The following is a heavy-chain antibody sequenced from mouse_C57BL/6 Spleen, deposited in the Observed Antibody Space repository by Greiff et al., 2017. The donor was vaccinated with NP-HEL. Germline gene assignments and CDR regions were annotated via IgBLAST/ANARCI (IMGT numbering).Heavy chain of an antibody. CDR3: ARFYDGSYYAMDY. V-gene: IGHV1-54*01. CDR2: INPGSGGT. CDR1: GYAFTNYL. Sequence: QVQLKQSGAELVRPGTSVKVSCKASGYAFTNYLIEWVKQRPGQGLEWIGVINPGSGGTNYNEKFKGKATLTADKSSSTAYMQLSSLTSEDSAVYFCARFYDGSYYAMDYWGQGTSVTVSS. J-gene: IGHJ4*01. D-gene: IGHD2-3*01.